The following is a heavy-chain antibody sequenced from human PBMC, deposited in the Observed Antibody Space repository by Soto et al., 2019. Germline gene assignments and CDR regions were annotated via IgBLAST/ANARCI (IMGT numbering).Heavy chain of an antibody. D-gene: IGHD5-18*01. CDR1: GFTFGDYA. CDR2: ISWNSAST. Sequence: EVQLVESGGGLVQPGRSLRLSCAASGFTFGDYAMHWVRQASGKGLEWVSGISWNSASTGYADSVTGRFTISRDNAKHSLYLQMRNLTGDDTAMYYCVKDFRRYTNGLDVWGPGTSVTVSS. V-gene: IGHV3-9*01. J-gene: IGHJ6*02. CDR3: VKDFRRYTNGLDV.